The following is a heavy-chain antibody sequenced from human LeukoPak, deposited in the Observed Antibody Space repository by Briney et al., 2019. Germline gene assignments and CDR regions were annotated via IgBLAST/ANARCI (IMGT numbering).Heavy chain of an antibody. CDR2: ISSGSSYI. J-gene: IGHJ4*02. Sequence: GGSLRLSCAASGFTFSIYSMNWVRQDPGKALEWVSSISSGSSYIYYADSVKGRFTISRDNAKNSLYLQMNSLRAEDTAVYYCARDEALGYWGQGTLVTVSS. CDR1: GFTFSIYS. D-gene: IGHD3-16*01. CDR3: ARDEALGY. V-gene: IGHV3-21*01.